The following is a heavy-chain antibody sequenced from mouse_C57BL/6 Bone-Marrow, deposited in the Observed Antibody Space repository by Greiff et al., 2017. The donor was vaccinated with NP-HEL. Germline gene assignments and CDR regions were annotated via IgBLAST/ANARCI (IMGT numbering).Heavy chain of an antibody. CDR1: GYTFTSYW. CDR3: AIRRDYFDY. Sequence: VKLQESGAELVKPGASVKVSCKASGYTFTSYWMHWVKQRPGQGLEWIGRIHPSDSDTNYNQKFKGKATLTVDKSSSTAYMQLSSLTSEDSAVYYCAIRRDYFDYWGQGTTLTVSS. V-gene: IGHV1-74*01. J-gene: IGHJ2*01. CDR2: IHPSDSDT.